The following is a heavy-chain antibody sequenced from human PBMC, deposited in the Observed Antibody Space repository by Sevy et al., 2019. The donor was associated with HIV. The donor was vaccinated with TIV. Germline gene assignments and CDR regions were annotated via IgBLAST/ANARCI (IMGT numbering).Heavy chain of an antibody. J-gene: IGHJ4*02. Sequence: ASVKVSCKVSGYTLSDLSMYWVRQAPGKGLEWMGGFDPEDGETIYEQKFQGRVTMTEDTSTDTAYMELSSLRSEDTAVYYCATLEYFYDTSGYSSGDYWGQGTLVTVSS. CDR3: ATLEYFYDTSGYSSGDY. CDR2: FDPEDGET. CDR1: GYTLSDLS. V-gene: IGHV1-24*01. D-gene: IGHD3-22*01.